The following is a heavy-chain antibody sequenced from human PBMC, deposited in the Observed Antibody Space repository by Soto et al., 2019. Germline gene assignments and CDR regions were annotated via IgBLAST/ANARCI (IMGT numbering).Heavy chain of an antibody. CDR2: ISWNSGSI. V-gene: IGHV3-9*01. J-gene: IGHJ4*02. CDR1: GFTFDDYA. Sequence: EVQLVESGGGLVQPGRSLRLSCAASGFTFDDYAMNWVRQAPGKGLEWVSGISWNSGSIGYADSVKGRFTISRDNAKNSLYLQMNSLRAEDTALYYWAKVRGLVLSFYFDYWGQGTLVTVSS. D-gene: IGHD6-19*01. CDR3: AKVRGLVLSFYFDY.